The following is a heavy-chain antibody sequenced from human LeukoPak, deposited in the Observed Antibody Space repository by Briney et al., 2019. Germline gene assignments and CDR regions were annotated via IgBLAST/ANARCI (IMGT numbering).Heavy chain of an antibody. CDR1: GYTFTSYG. Sequence: ASVKVSCKASGYTFTSYGISWVRQAPGQGLEWMGWISAYNGNTNYAQKLQGRVTMTTDTSTSTAYMELRSLRSDDTAVYYCARDKWSSSSEGFDYWGQGTLVTVSS. D-gene: IGHD6-6*01. V-gene: IGHV1-18*01. J-gene: IGHJ4*02. CDR2: ISAYNGNT. CDR3: ARDKWSSSSEGFDY.